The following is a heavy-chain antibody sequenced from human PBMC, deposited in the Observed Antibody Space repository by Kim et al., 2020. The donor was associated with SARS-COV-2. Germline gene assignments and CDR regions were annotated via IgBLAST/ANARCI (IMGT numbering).Heavy chain of an antibody. J-gene: IGHJ5*02. V-gene: IGHV1-8*01. CDR2: MNPNSGNT. D-gene: IGHD4-17*01. CDR3: ARVDYGDYAWFDP. CDR1: GYTFTSYD. Sequence: ASVKVSCKASGYTFTSYDINWVRQATGQGLEWMGWMNPNSGNTGYAQKFQGRVTMTRNTSISTAYMELSSLRSEDTALYYCARVDYGDYAWFDPWGQGTLVTVSS.